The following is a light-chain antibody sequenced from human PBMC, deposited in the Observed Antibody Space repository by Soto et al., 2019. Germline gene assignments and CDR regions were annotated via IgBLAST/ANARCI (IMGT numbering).Light chain of an antibody. J-gene: IGLJ2*01. CDR3: SSYTSSATLI. CDR2: EIA. Sequence: QSALTQPASVSGSLGQSITISCSGTRRDVGGFDYVSWYQQHPGKAPKLIIYEIAHRPSGVSYRFSGSKSGNTASLTISGLQAEDEADYYCSSYTSSATLIFGGGTKLTVL. CDR1: RRDVGGFDY. V-gene: IGLV2-14*01.